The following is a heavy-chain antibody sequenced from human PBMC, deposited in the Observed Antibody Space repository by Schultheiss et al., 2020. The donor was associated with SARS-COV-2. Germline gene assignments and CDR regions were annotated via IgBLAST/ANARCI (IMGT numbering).Heavy chain of an antibody. J-gene: IGHJ2*01. Sequence: GSLRLSCTVSGGSISSSSYYWGWIRQPPGKGLEWIGSIYYSGSTYYNPSLKSRVTISVDTSKNQFSLKLSSVTAADTAVYYCAKSMIRGDFDLWGRGTLVTVSS. V-gene: IGHV4-39*01. D-gene: IGHD3-22*01. CDR1: GGSISSSSYY. CDR3: AKSMIRGDFDL. CDR2: IYYSGST.